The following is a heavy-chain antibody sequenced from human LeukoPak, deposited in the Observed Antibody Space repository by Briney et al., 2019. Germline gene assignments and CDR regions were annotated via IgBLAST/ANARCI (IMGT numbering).Heavy chain of an antibody. D-gene: IGHD2-2*01. J-gene: IGHJ4*02. CDR1: GFTFSSYG. CDR3: AKESTR. Sequence: GGSLRLSCAASGFTFSSYGMHWVRKAPGKGLEWVAVISYDGSNKYYADSVKGRFTISRDNSKNTLYLQMNSLRAEDTAVYYCAKESTRWGQGTLVTVSS. V-gene: IGHV3-30*18. CDR2: ISYDGSNK.